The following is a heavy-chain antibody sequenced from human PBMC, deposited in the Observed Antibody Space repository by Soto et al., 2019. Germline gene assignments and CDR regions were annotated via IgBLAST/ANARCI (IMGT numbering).Heavy chain of an antibody. CDR3: TRDIGGRGAL. J-gene: IGHJ4*02. V-gene: IGHV3-74*01. CDR2: TNQHGTII. CDR1: VFFFSSYL. D-gene: IGHD3-16*01. Sequence: WGSLRISCASSVFFFSSYLFHWVRQVPGKGLVLVSRTNQHGTIIDYADFVKGRFTTSIDNAKKTLYLEMDSLRVEDTSVYYCTRDIGGRGALWGPGTLVTVSS.